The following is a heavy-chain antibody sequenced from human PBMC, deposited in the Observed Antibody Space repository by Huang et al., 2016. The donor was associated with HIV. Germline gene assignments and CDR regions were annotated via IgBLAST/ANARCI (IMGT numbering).Heavy chain of an antibody. Sequence: QVQLVESGAELKKPGASVRVSCKVSGYTVSELSLHWVRQAPEQGLEWMGGLDPEEGETIYAQRLQGRVTMTEDTSTDTAYMELSSLRPEDTAVYCCATSTPDVGAGVLRSAFDIWGQGTMVTVSS. V-gene: IGHV1-24*01. CDR2: LDPEEGET. CDR3: ATSTPDVGAGVLRSAFDI. D-gene: IGHD2-15*01. CDR1: GYTVSELS. J-gene: IGHJ3*02.